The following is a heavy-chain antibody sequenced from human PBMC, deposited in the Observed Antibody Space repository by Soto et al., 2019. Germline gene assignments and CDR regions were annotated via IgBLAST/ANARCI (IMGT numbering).Heavy chain of an antibody. J-gene: IGHJ4*02. CDR3: ARSPSKSGIYSC. D-gene: IGHD1-26*01. V-gene: IGHV3-11*06. CDR2: ISSSSSYT. Sequence: QVQLVESGGGLVKPGGSLRLSCAASGFTFSDYYMSWIRQAPGKGLEWVSYISSSSSYTNYADSVKGRFTISRDNAKNSLYLQMNSLRAEDTAVYYCARSPSKSGIYSCWGQGTLVTVSS. CDR1: GFTFSDYY.